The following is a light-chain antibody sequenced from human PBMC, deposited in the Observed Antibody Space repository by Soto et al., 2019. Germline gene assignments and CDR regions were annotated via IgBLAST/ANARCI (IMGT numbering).Light chain of an antibody. V-gene: IGLV2-11*01. J-gene: IGLJ1*01. CDR1: SSDVGGYNY. CDR2: DVS. CDR3: CSYAGSYPLYV. Sequence: QSALTQPRSVSGSPGQSVTISCTGTSSDVGGYNYVSWYQQHPDKAPKLMIYDVSKRPSGVPDRFSGSKSGNTASLTISGLQAEDEADYYCCSYAGSYPLYVFGTGTKVTVL.